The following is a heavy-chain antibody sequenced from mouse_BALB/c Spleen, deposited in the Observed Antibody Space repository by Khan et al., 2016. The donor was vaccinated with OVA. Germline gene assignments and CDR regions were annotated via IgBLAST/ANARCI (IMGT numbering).Heavy chain of an antibody. J-gene: IGHJ4*01. Sequence: EVQLQESGPGLVKPSQSLSLTCTVTGYSITSGYAWNWIRQFPGNKLEWMGYISYSGSTSYTPSLRSRISITRDTSKNQFFLQVNSVTTEDTAPYYCARKNYYGYAMDYWGQGTSVTVSS. D-gene: IGHD1-1*01. CDR1: GYSITSGYA. V-gene: IGHV3-2*02. CDR3: ARKNYYGYAMDY. CDR2: ISYSGST.